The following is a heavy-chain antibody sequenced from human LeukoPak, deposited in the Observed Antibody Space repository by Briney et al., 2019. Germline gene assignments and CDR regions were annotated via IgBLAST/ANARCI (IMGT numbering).Heavy chain of an antibody. CDR1: GGTFSSYA. D-gene: IGHD3-16*02. CDR3: ARDGFYDYVWGGYRYLEFDY. J-gene: IGHJ4*02. Sequence: ASVKVSCKASGGTFSSYAISWVRQAPGQGLEWMGRIIPILGIANYAQKFQGRVTITADKSTSTAYMELSSLRSEDTAVYYCARDGFYDYVWGGYRYLEFDYWGQGTLVAVSS. V-gene: IGHV1-69*04. CDR2: IIPILGIA.